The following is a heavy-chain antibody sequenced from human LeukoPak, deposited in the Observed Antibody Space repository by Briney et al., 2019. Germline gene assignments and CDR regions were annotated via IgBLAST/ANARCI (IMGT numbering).Heavy chain of an antibody. V-gene: IGHV1-46*01. Sequence: ASVKVSCKASGYTFTSYYIHWVRQAPGQGLEWMGVINPSGGTTTYAQKFQGRVTMTRDTSTSTVYMELSSLRSEDTAVYYCARDRQDFYYGMDVWGQGTTVTVSS. CDR3: ARDRQDFYYGMDV. CDR2: INPSGGTT. J-gene: IGHJ6*02. CDR1: GYTFTSYY.